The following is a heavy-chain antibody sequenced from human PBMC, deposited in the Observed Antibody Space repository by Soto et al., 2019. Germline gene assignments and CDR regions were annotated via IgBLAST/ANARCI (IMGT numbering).Heavy chain of an antibody. J-gene: IGHJ5*02. Sequence: SETLSLTCTVSGGSISSSSYYWGWIRQPPGKGLEWIGSIYYSGSTYYNPSLKSRVTISVDTSKNQFSLKLSSVTAADTAVYYCARQGTIFGVVIIPGWFDPWGQGTLVTVSS. CDR1: GGSISSSSYY. V-gene: IGHV4-39*01. CDR3: ARQGTIFGVVIIPGWFDP. CDR2: IYYSGST. D-gene: IGHD3-3*01.